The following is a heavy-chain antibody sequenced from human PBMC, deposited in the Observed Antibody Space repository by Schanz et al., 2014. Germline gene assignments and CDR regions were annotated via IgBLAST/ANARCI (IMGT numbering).Heavy chain of an antibody. V-gene: IGHV3-11*01. CDR1: GFTFSDYY. CDR3: AKDSCSSTPWYGYGMDV. J-gene: IGHJ6*02. D-gene: IGHD2-2*01. Sequence: QVQLVESGGGLVKPGGSLRLSCAASGFTFSDYYLSLIRQAPGKGLEWVSGISGGGGTRYYEGSDKGRFTVVRDNSKRTLYMKSNDQRGEDTAVEDWAKDSCSSTPWYGYGMDVWGQGSTVTVSS. CDR2: ISGGGGTR.